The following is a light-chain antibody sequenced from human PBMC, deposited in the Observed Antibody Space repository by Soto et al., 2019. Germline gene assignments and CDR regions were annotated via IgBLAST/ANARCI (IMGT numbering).Light chain of an antibody. J-gene: IGLJ1*01. CDR3: CSYTTSNTRQIV. CDR1: SSGVGGYNY. Sequence: QSVLTQPASVSGSPGQSITISCTGTSSGVGGYNYVSWYQHHPGKAPKLMIYDVSNRPSGVSNRFSGSKSGNTASLTISGLQPEDEAEYYCCSYTTSNTRQIVFGTGTKVTVL. CDR2: DVS. V-gene: IGLV2-14*03.